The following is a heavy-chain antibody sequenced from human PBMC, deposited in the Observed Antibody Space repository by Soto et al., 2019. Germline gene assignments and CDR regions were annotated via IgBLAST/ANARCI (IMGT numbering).Heavy chain of an antibody. J-gene: IGHJ5*02. V-gene: IGHV4-61*01. CDR1: GGSVSSGTNY. D-gene: IGHD1-26*01. CDR3: ARASGSLKPRVWFDP. Sequence: SETLSFTCTVSGGSVSSGTNYWSWIRQPPGKGLEWIGYLFNSGSTNYNPSLKSRVTISVDTSKNQFSLKLSSVTAADTAMYHCARASGSLKPRVWFDPWGQGTLVTVSS. CDR2: LFNSGST.